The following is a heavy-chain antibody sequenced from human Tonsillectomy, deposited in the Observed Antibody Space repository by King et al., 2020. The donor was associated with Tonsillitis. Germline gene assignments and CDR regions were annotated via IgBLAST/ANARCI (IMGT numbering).Heavy chain of an antibody. J-gene: IGHJ4*02. V-gene: IGHV1-2*02. CDR2: INPNSGDT. CDR3: ARDRDAWELLFY. Sequence: QVVQSGAEVKKPGASVKVSCKASGDTFTGYYMNWVRQAPGQGLEWMGCINPNSGDTKYAQKFQGRVTMTRDTSISTAYMELSRLRSDETAVYYGARDRDAWELLFYWGQGTLVTVSS. D-gene: IGHD1-26*01. CDR1: GDTFTGYY.